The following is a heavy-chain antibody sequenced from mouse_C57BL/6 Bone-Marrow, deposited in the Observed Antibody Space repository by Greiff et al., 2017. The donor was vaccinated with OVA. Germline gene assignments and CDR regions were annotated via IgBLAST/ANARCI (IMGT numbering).Heavy chain of an antibody. Sequence: EVQLQQSGPELVKPGASVKISCKASGYTFTDYYMNWVKQSHGKSLEWIGDINPNNGGTSYNQKFKGKATLTVDKSSSTAYMELRSLTSEDSAVYYCARGTGSYDGYWFAYWGQGTLVTVSA. CDR3: ARGTGSYDGYWFAY. J-gene: IGHJ3*01. CDR2: INPNNGGT. D-gene: IGHD2-3*01. V-gene: IGHV1-26*01. CDR1: GYTFTDYY.